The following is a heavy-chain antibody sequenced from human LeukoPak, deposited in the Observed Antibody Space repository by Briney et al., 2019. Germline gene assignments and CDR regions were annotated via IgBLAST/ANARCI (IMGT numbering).Heavy chain of an antibody. CDR1: GFTFSSYG. J-gene: IGHJ5*02. CDR3: ARGYCTSTNCNNWFDP. V-gene: IGHV3-23*01. Sequence: PGGSLRLSCAASGFTFSSYGMSWVRQGPGEGLEWVSAISGGGDMTHYTDSVKGRFTISRDNSRNVLYLQMNSLRADDAAIYYCARGYCTSTNCNNWFDPWGQGALVTVSS. D-gene: IGHD2-2*01. CDR2: ISGGGDMT.